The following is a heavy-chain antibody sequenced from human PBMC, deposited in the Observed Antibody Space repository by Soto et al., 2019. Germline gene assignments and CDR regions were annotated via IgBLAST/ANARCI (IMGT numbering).Heavy chain of an antibody. J-gene: IGHJ6*02. CDR2: IWYDGSNK. Sequence: GGSLRLSCAASGFTFSNYGMHWVRQAPGKGLEWVAVIWYDGSNKYYADSVKGRFTISRDNSKNTLYLQMNSLRAEDTAVYYCARTRIAAAGNYYYYGMDVWGQGTTVTVSS. CDR3: ARTRIAAAGNYYYYGMDV. CDR1: GFTFSNYG. D-gene: IGHD6-13*01. V-gene: IGHV3-33*01.